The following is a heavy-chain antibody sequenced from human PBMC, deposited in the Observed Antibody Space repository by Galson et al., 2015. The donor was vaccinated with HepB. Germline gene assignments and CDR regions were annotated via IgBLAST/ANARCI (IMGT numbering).Heavy chain of an antibody. CDR1: GYTFTSYS. D-gene: IGHD4/OR15-4a*01. Sequence: SVKVSCKASGYTFTSYSISWVRQAPGQGLEWMGWISAYNGNRNYAQKLQGRVTMTTDTSTSTAYMELRSLRSDDTAVYYCASHFQANPLYYFDYWGQGTLVTVSS. CDR3: ASHFQANPLYYFDY. CDR2: ISAYNGNR. V-gene: IGHV1-18*01. J-gene: IGHJ4*02.